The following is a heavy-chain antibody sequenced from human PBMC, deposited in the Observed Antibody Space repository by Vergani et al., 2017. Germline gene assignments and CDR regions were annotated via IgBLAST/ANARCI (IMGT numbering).Heavy chain of an antibody. CDR3: ARETDTGSAVSYNYYAMGV. CDR1: GFNVRDHY. CDR2: ISSGDAT. Sequence: QGLLVESGGGLVKPGGSLRLSCAASGFNVRDHYMSWIRQAPGKGLEWISYISSGDATYYADSVKGRFTISRDNSKNSLSLQMNSLRVEDTGVYFCARETDTGSAVSYNYYAMGVLAQGTTVTVS. D-gene: IGHD3-9*01. V-gene: IGHV3-11*04. J-gene: IGHJ6*02.